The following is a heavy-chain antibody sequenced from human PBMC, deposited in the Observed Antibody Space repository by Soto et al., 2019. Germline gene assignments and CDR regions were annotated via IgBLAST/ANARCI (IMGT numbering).Heavy chain of an antibody. V-gene: IGHV5-51*01. J-gene: IGHJ3*02. Sequence: GEPQKTSGKISGYTFTSYWNGWVRQMSGKGLEWMVIIYPCDSYTRLSPSFQGQVTISADKSISTAYLQWSSLKASDTAFYYGAGRGIQLWASSAGAFDIWGQGTMVTVSS. CDR3: AGRGIQLWASSAGAFDI. CDR2: IYPCDSYT. D-gene: IGHD5-18*01. CDR1: GYTFTSYW.